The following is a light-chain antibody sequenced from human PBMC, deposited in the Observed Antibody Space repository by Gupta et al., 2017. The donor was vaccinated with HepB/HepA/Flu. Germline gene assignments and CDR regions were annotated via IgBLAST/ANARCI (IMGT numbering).Light chain of an antibody. J-gene: IGLJ3*02. CDR2: DDS. Sequence: VLTQPPSVSVAPGETARITCGGDNFGSQRVHWYQQRPGQAPILVVEDDSDRPSGIPERFAGSKSGNTATLNISRGEAGDEADYDCQVWDSRSDHRVFGGGTKLTVL. V-gene: IGLV3-21*02. CDR1: NFGSQR. CDR3: QVWDSRSDHRV.